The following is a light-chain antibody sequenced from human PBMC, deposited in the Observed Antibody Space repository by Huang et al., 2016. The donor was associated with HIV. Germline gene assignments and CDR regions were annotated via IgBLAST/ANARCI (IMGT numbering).Light chain of an antibody. CDR1: QSLLYRSNNKNY. J-gene: IGKJ2*01. CDR2: WAT. V-gene: IGKV4-1*01. CDR3: QQYYSTPYT. Sequence: DIVMTQSPDSLPVSLGEMATINCKSSQSLLYRSNNKNYLAWYQQSPGQPPKLLFYWATTRESGVPDRFSGSGSGTDFTLTISSLQAEDVAVYYCQQYYSTPYTFGQGTKLEIK.